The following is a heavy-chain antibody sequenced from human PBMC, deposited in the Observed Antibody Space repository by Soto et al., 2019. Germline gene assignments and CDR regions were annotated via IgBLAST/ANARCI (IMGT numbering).Heavy chain of an antibody. D-gene: IGHD6-19*01. CDR3: ARVILAVGDYYYYYVDV. CDR2: ISSSSSTI. CDR1: GFTFSSYS. Sequence: EVQLVESGGGLVQPGGSLRLSCAASGFTFSSYSMNWVRQAPGKGLEWVSYISSSSSTIYYADSVKGRFTICRDNAKNSLYLQMNSLRAEDTAVYYCARVILAVGDYYYYYVDVWGKGTTVTVSS. J-gene: IGHJ6*03. V-gene: IGHV3-48*01.